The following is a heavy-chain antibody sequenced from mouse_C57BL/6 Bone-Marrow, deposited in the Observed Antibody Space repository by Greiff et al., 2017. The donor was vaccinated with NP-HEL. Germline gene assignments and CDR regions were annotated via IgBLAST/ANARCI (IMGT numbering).Heavy chain of an antibody. D-gene: IGHD1-1*01. J-gene: IGHJ4*01. CDR1: GYTFTDHS. CDR3: ARSGDGLAGDY. V-gene: IGHV1-78*01. Sequence: QVQLKQSDAELVKPGASVKISCKASGYTFTDHSIHWMKQRPEPGLEWIGYIYPRDGCTKYNEKFKGQATLTADKSSSTAYMQLNSLTSEDSAVYFCARSGDGLAGDYWGQGTSVTVSA. CDR2: IYPRDGCT.